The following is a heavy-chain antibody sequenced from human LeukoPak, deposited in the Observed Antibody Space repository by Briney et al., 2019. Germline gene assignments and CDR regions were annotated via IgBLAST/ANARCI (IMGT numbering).Heavy chain of an antibody. D-gene: IGHD5-18*01. CDR1: GFTFSSYA. J-gene: IGHJ4*02. CDR3: AKTRGYSYVVLDY. CDR2: ISGSGDNT. V-gene: IGHV3-23*01. Sequence: GGSLRLSCAASGFTFSSYAMSWVRQAPGKGLEWVSGISGSGDNTYYADSVKGRFTISRDNSKNTLYLQMNSLRAEDTAVYYCAKTRGYSYVVLDYWGQGTLVTVSS.